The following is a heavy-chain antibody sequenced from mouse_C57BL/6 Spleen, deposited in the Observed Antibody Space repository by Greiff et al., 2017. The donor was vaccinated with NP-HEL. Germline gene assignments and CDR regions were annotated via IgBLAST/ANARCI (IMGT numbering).Heavy chain of an antibody. CDR3: ARSAYSNYVNY. V-gene: IGHV1-55*01. D-gene: IGHD2-5*01. J-gene: IGHJ2*01. Sequence: VQLQQSGAELVKPGASVKMSCKASGYTFTSYWITWVKQRPGQGLEWIGDIYPGSGSTNYNEKFKSKATLTVDTSSSTSYMQLSSLTSEDSEVYYCARSAYSNYVNYWGQGTTLTVSS. CDR1: GYTFTSYW. CDR2: IYPGSGST.